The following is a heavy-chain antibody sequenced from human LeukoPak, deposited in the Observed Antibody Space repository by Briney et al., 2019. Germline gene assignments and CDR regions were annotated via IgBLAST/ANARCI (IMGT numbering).Heavy chain of an antibody. CDR1: GFTFSSCE. CDR3: ARDLSYYYDSRGYSDWFDP. J-gene: IGHJ5*02. Sequence: GGSLRLSCAASGFTFSSCEMNWVRQTPGKGLEWVSYIDSSGTTIYYADSVKGRFTISRDNAKNSLYLQMNSLRAEDTAVYYCARDLSYYYDSRGYSDWFDPWGQGTLVTVSS. V-gene: IGHV3-48*03. CDR2: IDSSGTTI. D-gene: IGHD3-22*01.